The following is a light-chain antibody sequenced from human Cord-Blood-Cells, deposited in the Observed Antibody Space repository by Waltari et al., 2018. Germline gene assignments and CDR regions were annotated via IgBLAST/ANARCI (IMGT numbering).Light chain of an antibody. CDR3: QKYNSAPRT. CDR2: AAS. J-gene: IGKJ1*01. Sequence: DIQMTSSPSALSEYVGDRVTITCRASQGISNYLAWYQQKPGKVPKLLIYAASTLQSGVPSRFSGSGSGTDFTLTISSLQPEDVATYYCQKYNSAPRTFGQGTKVEIK. CDR1: QGISNY. V-gene: IGKV1-27*01.